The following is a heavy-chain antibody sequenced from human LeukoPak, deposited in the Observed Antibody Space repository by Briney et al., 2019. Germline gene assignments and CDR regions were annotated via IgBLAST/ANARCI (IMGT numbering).Heavy chain of an antibody. CDR3: ARDDRLASHNYYDSSGYAN. CDR1: GGSFSDYY. Sequence: SETLSLTCGVYGGSFSDYYWNWIRQPPGKGLEWIAEIDQNGDTIYNPSLESRVIISVDTSKDQISLRLSSVTAADTAVYYCARDDRLASHNYYDSSGYANWGQGTLVTVSS. D-gene: IGHD3-22*01. CDR2: IDQNGDT. J-gene: IGHJ4*02. V-gene: IGHV4-34*01.